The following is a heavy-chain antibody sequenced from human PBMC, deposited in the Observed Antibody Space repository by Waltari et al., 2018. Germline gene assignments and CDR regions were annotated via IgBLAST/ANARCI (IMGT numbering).Heavy chain of an antibody. Sequence: QVQLVESGGGVVQPGKSLRLSCVASGFSLSNYGVHWVRQTPGRGLEWVALTWSDGSVEYYADSVRGRFTVSRDNSKNILYLDMGSLRVDDTATYYCAKDAFGNTYLDYWGQGTLVTVSS. CDR1: GFSLSNYG. CDR3: AKDAFGNTYLDY. D-gene: IGHD3-10*01. J-gene: IGHJ4*02. V-gene: IGHV3-33*03. CDR2: TWSDGSVE.